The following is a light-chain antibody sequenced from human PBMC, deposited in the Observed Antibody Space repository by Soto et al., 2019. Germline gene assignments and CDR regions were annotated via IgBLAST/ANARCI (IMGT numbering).Light chain of an antibody. CDR3: QSFDISLRGWV. Sequence: QSVLTQPPSASGTPGQRVTISCSGSSSNIGSNTVTWYHHLPGTAPKVLIYTNDQRPSGVPDRFSGSKSGTSASLAISGLQSEDEADYFCQSFDISLRGWVFGGGTKLTVL. J-gene: IGLJ3*02. V-gene: IGLV1-44*01. CDR2: TND. CDR1: SSNIGSNT.